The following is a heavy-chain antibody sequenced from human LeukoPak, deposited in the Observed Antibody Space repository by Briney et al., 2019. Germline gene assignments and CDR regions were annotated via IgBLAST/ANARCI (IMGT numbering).Heavy chain of an antibody. CDR3: ARGHTESADDYGNWFHP. J-gene: IGHJ5*02. Sequence: TPSETLSLTCTVSGGSMRSYYWSWIRQPPGKGLEWIGYIYYSGTTKYNPSLKSRVTISVDTSKNQFSLKLNSLTAADTAVYYCARGHTESADDYGNWFHPWGQGTLVTVSS. V-gene: IGHV4-59*01. CDR1: GGSMRSYY. CDR2: IYYSGTT. D-gene: IGHD5-12*01.